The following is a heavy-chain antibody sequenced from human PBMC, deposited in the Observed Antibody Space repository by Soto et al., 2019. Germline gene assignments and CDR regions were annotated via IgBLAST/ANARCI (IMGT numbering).Heavy chain of an antibody. CDR1: GYTFTTYD. D-gene: IGHD7-27*01. CDR2: MSPKTGNT. Sequence: QVQLVQSGAEVQKPGASVKVSCKASGYTFTTYDINWVRQATGQGLEWIGWMSPKTGNTGYAQNFQGRVNMTRNPSISTAYMELSSLTSEDTAVYYCARGRPNWGFDLWGQGTLVPVSS. V-gene: IGHV1-8*01. J-gene: IGHJ4*02. CDR3: ARGRPNWGFDL.